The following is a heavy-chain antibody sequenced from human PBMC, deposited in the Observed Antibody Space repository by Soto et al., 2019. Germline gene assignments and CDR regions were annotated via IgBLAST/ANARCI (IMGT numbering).Heavy chain of an antibody. J-gene: IGHJ4*02. D-gene: IGHD3-9*01. CDR1: GFTFDDYA. CDR3: AKAMGPDWLARLDC. Sequence: EVQLVESGGGWVQPGRSLRLSCAVSGFTFDDYAMNWVRQAPGEGLEWVSGISWNSGAIGYADSVKGRFTVLRDNAKSTLYLQMNSLRTEDTALYYCAKAMGPDWLARLDCWGQGTLVTVSS. CDR2: ISWNSGAI. V-gene: IGHV3-9*01.